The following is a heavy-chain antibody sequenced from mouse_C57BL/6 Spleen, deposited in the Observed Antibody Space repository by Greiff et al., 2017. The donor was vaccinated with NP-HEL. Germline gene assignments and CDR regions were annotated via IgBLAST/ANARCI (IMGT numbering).Heavy chain of an antibody. V-gene: IGHV14-1*01. CDR3: TSYLPKYGSGYVYYYAMDY. CDR1: GFNIKDYY. J-gene: IGHJ4*01. D-gene: IGHD3-2*02. Sequence: VQLQQSGAELVRPGASVKLSCTASGFNIKDYYMHWVKQRPEQGLEWIGRIDPEDGDTEYAPKFPGQATMNADSSSNTSFLPLSILTSEHAAVYYCTSYLPKYGSGYVYYYAMDYWGQGTSVTVSS. CDR2: IDPEDGDT.